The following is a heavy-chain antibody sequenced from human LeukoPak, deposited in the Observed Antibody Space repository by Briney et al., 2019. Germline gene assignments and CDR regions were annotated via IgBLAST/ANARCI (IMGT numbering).Heavy chain of an antibody. V-gene: IGHV3-21*06. CDR1: GFTFSSYT. Sequence: GGSLRLSCAASGFTFSSYTMNWVRQAPGKGLEWVSSISRRSGYIYYADSVKGRFTISRDNAKNSLYLQLSSLGVADTAVYYCARDPAIGWSVSYYFDFWGQGALVTVSS. CDR3: ARDPAIGWSVSYYFDF. CDR2: ISRRSGYI. J-gene: IGHJ4*02.